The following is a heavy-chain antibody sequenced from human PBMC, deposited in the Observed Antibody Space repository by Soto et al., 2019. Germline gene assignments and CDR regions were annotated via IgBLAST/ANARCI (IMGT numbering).Heavy chain of an antibody. V-gene: IGHV4-39*01. CDR2: IYYSGST. J-gene: IGHJ4*02. CDR1: GGSISSSSYY. CDR3: ARPSGSYLYYFDY. D-gene: IGHD1-26*01. Sequence: QLQLQESGPGLVKPSETLSLTCTFSGGSISSSSYYWGWICQPPGKGLEWIGSIYYSGSTYYNPSLKSRVTISVDTSKNQFSLKLSSVTAADTAVYYCARPSGSYLYYFDYWGQGTLVTVSS.